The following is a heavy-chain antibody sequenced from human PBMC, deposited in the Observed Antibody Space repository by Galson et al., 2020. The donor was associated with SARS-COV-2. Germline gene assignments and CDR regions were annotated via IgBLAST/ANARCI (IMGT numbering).Heavy chain of an antibody. V-gene: IGHV3-33*01. CDR1: GFTFSSYG. CDR3: ARDRRDYDILTGYYKSAFDP. Sequence: QLGESLKLSCAASGFTFSSYGMHWVRQAPGKGLEWVAVIWYDGSNKYYADSVKGRFTISRDNSKNTLYLQMNSLRAEDTAVYYCARDRRDYDILTGYYKSAFDPWGQGTLVTVSS. J-gene: IGHJ5*02. D-gene: IGHD3-9*01. CDR2: IWYDGSNK.